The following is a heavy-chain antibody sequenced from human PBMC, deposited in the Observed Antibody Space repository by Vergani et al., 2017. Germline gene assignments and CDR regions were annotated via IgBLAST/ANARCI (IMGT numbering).Heavy chain of an antibody. CDR2: ISYDGSNK. CDR1: GFTFSSYG. V-gene: IGHV3-30*03. CDR3: ARSVVVGASWIDY. D-gene: IGHD1-26*01. Sequence: QVQLVESGGGVVQPGRSLRLSCAASGFTFSSYGMHWVRQAPGKGLEWVAVISYDGSNKYYADSVKGRFTISRDNAKNTLYLQMNSLRAEDTAVYYCARSVVVGASWIDYWGQGTLVTVSS. J-gene: IGHJ4*02.